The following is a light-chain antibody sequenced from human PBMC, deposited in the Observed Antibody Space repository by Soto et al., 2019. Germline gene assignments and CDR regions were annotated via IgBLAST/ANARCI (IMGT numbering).Light chain of an antibody. CDR1: QSVGNN. Sequence: EIVITQSPSTVSVSPGERATLHCRASQSVGNNLAWYQQKPGQAPSLFIFGASVRATGVPDRFSGSGSGTEFTLSISNLQSEDSAVYYCQQYESWPPLFTFGQGTKVDIK. V-gene: IGKV3-15*01. CDR3: QQYESWPPLFT. CDR2: GAS. J-gene: IGKJ2*01.